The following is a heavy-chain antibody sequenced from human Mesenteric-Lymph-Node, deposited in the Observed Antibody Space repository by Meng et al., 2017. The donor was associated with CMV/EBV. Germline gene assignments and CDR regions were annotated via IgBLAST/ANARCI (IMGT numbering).Heavy chain of an antibody. CDR2: IYWDDDK. V-gene: IGHV2-5*02. J-gene: IGHJ5*02. CDR1: STSGVG. Sequence: STSGVGVGWIRQPPGKALEWLALIYWDDDKRYSPSLKSRLTITKDTSKNQVVLTMTNMDPVDTATYYCAHSVIYGSGRRSLDWFDPWGQGTLVTVSS. D-gene: IGHD3-10*01. CDR3: AHSVIYGSGRRSLDWFDP.